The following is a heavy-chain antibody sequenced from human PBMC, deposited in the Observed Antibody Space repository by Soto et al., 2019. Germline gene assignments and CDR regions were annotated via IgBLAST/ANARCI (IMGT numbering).Heavy chain of an antibody. V-gene: IGHV3-9*01. Sequence: EVQLVESGGGLVQPGRSLRLSCAASGFTFDDYAMHWVRQAPGKGLEWVSGISWNSGSIAYADSVKGRFTISRDNAKNSLSLQMNSLSTEDTALYFCAKDSGIYGDYVNGFDPWGQGTLVTVSS. CDR1: GFTFDDYA. D-gene: IGHD4-17*01. CDR3: AKDSGIYGDYVNGFDP. J-gene: IGHJ5*02. CDR2: ISWNSGSI.